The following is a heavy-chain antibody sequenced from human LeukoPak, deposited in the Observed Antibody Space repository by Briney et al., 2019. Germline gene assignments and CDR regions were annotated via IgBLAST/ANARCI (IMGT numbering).Heavy chain of an antibody. V-gene: IGHV3-74*01. CDR1: GFTFSNFW. D-gene: IGHD3-3*01. CDR3: AKGGQYYDFWSGYYIFDY. J-gene: IGHJ4*02. CDR2: IYGDGSFT. Sequence: GGSLRLSCAASGFTFSNFWMHWVRQAPGKGLVWVALIYGDGSFTRYADSVKGRFTISRDNSKNTLYLQMNSLRAEDTAVYYCAKGGQYYDFWSGYYIFDYWGQGTLVTVSS.